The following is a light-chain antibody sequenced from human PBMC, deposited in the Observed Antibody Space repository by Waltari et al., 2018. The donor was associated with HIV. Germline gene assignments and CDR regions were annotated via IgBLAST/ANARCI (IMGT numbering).Light chain of an antibody. CDR1: QSLLHSKGYNY. Sequence: VMTQSPLSRPVTPGEPASSSCRFSQSLLHSKGYNYLDWYLQKPGAPPQLLIYLGSNRAAGVPDRFRGSGSGTDFTLKISRVEAEDVGVFYCMQALQTPTFGGGTKVEIK. J-gene: IGKJ4*01. CDR3: MQALQTPT. V-gene: IGKV2-28*01. CDR2: LGS.